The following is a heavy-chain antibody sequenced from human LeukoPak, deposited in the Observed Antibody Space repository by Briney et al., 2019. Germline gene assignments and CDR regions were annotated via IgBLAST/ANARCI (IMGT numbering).Heavy chain of an antibody. CDR3: ARARGVIPVAFDI. D-gene: IGHD3-10*01. J-gene: IGHJ3*02. Sequence: PSETLSLTCTVSGGSISSYYWSWIRQPQGKGLEWIGYIYYSGSTNYNPSLKSRVTISVDTSKNQFSLKLSSVTAADTAVYYCARARGVIPVAFDIWGQGTMVTVSS. V-gene: IGHV4-59*01. CDR2: IYYSGST. CDR1: GGSISSYY.